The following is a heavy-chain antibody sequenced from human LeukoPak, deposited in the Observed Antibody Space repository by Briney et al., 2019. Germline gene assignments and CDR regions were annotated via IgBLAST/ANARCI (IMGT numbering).Heavy chain of an antibody. Sequence: GESLRLSCAASGLTFSSYAMSWVRQAPGKGLEWVSAIGKSGGSTYYADSVKGRSTISRDNSKNTLYLQMNSLGVEDTAVYYCAIWGYCSGGSCYVSAYYYGMDVWGQGTTVTVSS. CDR1: GLTFSSYA. V-gene: IGHV3-23*01. CDR3: AIWGYCSGGSCYVSAYYYGMDV. D-gene: IGHD2-15*01. CDR2: IGKSGGST. J-gene: IGHJ6*02.